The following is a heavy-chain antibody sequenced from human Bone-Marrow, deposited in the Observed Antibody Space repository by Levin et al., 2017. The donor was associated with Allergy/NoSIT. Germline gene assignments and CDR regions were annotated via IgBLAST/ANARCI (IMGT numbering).Heavy chain of an antibody. CDR1: GFTFDDYA. V-gene: IGHV3-9*01. D-gene: IGHD1-20*01. CDR2: ISWNSGSI. CDR3: AKSGEYNWKHNPYFDY. Sequence: GGSLRLSCAASGFTFDDYAMHWVRQAPGKGLEWVSGISWNSGSIGYADSVKGRFTISRDNAKNSLYLQMNSLRAEDTALYYCAKSGEYNWKHNPYFDYWGQGTQVTVSS. J-gene: IGHJ4*02.